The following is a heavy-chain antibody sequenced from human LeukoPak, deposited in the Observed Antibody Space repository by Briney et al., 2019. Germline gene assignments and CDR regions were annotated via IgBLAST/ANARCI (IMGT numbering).Heavy chain of an antibody. Sequence: AGGSLRLSCAASGFTFSSFWMSWVRQAPGKGLEWVSSIYSDGNTYYADSVKGRFTISRDSSRNTLYLQMNSLRVEDSAVYYCAGDTHSSSWYDHWGQGTLVTVSS. CDR2: IYSDGNT. D-gene: IGHD6-13*01. J-gene: IGHJ5*02. CDR1: GFTFSSFW. V-gene: IGHV3-53*01. CDR3: AGDTHSSSWYDH.